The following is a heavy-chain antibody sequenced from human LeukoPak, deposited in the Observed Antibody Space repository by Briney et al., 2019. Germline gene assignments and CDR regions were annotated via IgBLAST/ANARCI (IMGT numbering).Heavy chain of an antibody. CDR1: GGSISSSSYY. D-gene: IGHD2-15*01. V-gene: IGHV4-39*01. CDR3: ARVVASTSIDS. J-gene: IGHJ4*02. CDR2: IYYSGST. Sequence: SETLSLTCTVSGGSISSSSYYWGWIRQPPGKGLEWIGSIYYSGSTYYNPSLKSRVTISVDTSKNQFSLKLSSVTAADTAIYYCARVVASTSIDSWGQGTLVTVSS.